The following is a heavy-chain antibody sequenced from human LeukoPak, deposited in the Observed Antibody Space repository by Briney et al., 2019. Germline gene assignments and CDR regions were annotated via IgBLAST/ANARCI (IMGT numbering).Heavy chain of an antibody. D-gene: IGHD3-16*01. CDR3: ARDNPTMITPSEY. Sequence: PSETLSLTCTVSGGSMTTYYWSWIREAPGKGLEWIGNIHYSGRTNYNPSLNSRVTISVDTSKNQFSLKLRSVTAADTAVYYCARDNPTMITPSEYWGQGTLVTVSP. CDR2: IHYSGRT. V-gene: IGHV4-59*01. J-gene: IGHJ4*02. CDR1: GGSMTTYY.